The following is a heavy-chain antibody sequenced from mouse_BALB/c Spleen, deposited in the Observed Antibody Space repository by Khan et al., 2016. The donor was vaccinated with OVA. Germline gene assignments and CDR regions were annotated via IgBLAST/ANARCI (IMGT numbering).Heavy chain of an antibody. D-gene: IGHD2-14*01. CDR3: AREGAYYRSDGWFAY. Sequence: QVQLQQSGAELARPGASVKMSCKASGYTFTSYTMHWIQQRPGQGLEWIGYINPSNSYTNYNQKFKDKATLTADKSSSTAYMQLSSLTSEDSAVYDCAREGAYYRSDGWFAYWGQGTLVTVSA. V-gene: IGHV1-4*01. CDR1: GYTFTSYT. CDR2: INPSNSYT. J-gene: IGHJ3*01.